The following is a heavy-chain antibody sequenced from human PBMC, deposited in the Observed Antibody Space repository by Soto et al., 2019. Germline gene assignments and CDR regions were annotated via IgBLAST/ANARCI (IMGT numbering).Heavy chain of an antibody. CDR1: GYTFTSYY. Sequence: ASVKVSCKASGYTFTSYYMHWVRQAPGQGLEWMGIINPSCGSTSDAQKFQGRVTMTRDTSTSTVYMELSSLRSEDTAVYYCARGIFGVVIIPYFDYWGKGNXFTVSS. CDR3: ARGIFGVVIIPYFDY. CDR2: INPSCGST. D-gene: IGHD3-3*01. J-gene: IGHJ4*02. V-gene: IGHV1-46*01.